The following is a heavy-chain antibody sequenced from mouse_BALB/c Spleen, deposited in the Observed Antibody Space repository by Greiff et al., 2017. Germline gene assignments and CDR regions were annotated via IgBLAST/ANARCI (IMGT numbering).Heavy chain of an antibody. CDR3: ARVLRRGYWYFDV. Sequence: EVKLMESGGGLVQPGGSLRLSCATSGFTFTDYYMSWVRQPPGKALEWLGFIRNKANGYTTEYSASVKGRFTISRDNSQSILYLQMNTLRAEDSATYYCARVLRRGYWYFDVWGAGTTVTVSS. CDR1: GFTFTDYY. D-gene: IGHD1-1*01. CDR2: IRNKANGYTT. J-gene: IGHJ1*01. V-gene: IGHV7-3*02.